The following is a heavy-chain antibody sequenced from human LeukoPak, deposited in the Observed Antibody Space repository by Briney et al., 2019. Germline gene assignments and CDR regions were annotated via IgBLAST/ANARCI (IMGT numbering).Heavy chain of an antibody. CDR1: GLTFKNSW. CDR2: LNQDGGEK. J-gene: IGHJ4*02. D-gene: IGHD5-24*01. Sequence: GGSLRLSCAVFGLTFKNSWMTWVRQAPGKGLEWVATLNQDGGEKYYVDSVKGRFTISRDNAKNSLYLQMNSLRADDTAVYYCARSRDGYNDYWGQGTLVTVSS. CDR3: ARSRDGYNDY. V-gene: IGHV3-7*03.